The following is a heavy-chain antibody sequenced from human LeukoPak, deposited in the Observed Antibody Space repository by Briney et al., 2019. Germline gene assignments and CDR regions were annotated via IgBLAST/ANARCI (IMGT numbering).Heavy chain of an antibody. Sequence: GGSLRLSCAASGFTFGSYAMSWVRQAPGKGLEWVSAISGSGGSTYYADSVKGRFTISRDNSKNTLYLQMNSLRAEDTAVYYCAKAPSMVVVVNFDYWGQGTLVTVSS. CDR3: AKAPSMVVVVNFDY. D-gene: IGHD3-22*01. J-gene: IGHJ4*02. CDR1: GFTFGSYA. V-gene: IGHV3-23*01. CDR2: ISGSGGST.